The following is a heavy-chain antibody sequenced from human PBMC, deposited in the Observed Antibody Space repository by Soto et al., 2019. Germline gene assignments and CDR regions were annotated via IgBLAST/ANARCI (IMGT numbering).Heavy chain of an antibody. J-gene: IGHJ4*02. Sequence: DLTLLNLTPTLPLTTTFSGFSINTSGVRVLSVLQPPVKALAWLALLFWDDDNRYNPSLKSILTITKDTSKNQVVLTMTTMDPVDTATXYCARPGNREPAGFYFDYWGQGTLATVSS. V-gene: IGHV2-5*02. CDR2: LFWDDDN. CDR1: GFSINTSGVR. D-gene: IGHD2-2*01. CDR3: ARPGNREPAGFYFDY.